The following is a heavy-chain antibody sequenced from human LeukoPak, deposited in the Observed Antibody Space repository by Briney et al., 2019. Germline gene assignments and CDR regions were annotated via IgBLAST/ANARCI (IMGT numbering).Heavy chain of an antibody. V-gene: IGHV3-23*01. D-gene: IGHD6-19*01. CDR3: AKQSSETSGWFDY. J-gene: IGHJ4*02. CDR2: ISGGGAYI. Sequence: PGGSLRLSCAASGLTFSSYAMSWVRQAPGKGLEWVAAISGGGAYIHYADSVKGRFTISRDNSKNTVYLQMDSLRAADTAVYYCAKQSSETSGWFDYWGQGTLVTVSS. CDR1: GLTFSSYA.